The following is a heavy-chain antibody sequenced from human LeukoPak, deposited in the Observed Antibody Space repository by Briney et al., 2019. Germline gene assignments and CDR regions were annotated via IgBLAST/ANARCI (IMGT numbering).Heavy chain of an antibody. CDR2: IRYDGSNK. Sequence: GGSLRLSCAASGFTFSSYGMHWVRQAPGKGLECVAFIRYDGSNKYYADSVKGRFTISRDNSKNTLYVQMNRLRIDDTAVYFCVKGLEFGLDYWGQGALVTVSS. D-gene: IGHD3-10*01. V-gene: IGHV3-30*02. J-gene: IGHJ4*02. CDR3: VKGLEFGLDY. CDR1: GFTFSSYG.